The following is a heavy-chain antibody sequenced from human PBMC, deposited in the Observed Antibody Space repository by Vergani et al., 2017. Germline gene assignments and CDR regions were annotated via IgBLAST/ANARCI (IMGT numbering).Heavy chain of an antibody. V-gene: IGHV3-9*01. J-gene: IGHJ4*02. CDR1: GFTFDDYA. CDR2: ISWNSGSI. CDR3: ARSGTYSSSPADY. D-gene: IGHD6-13*01. Sequence: EVQLVESGGGLVQPGRSLRLSCAASGFTFDDYAMHWVRQAPGKGLEWVSGISWNSGSIGYVDSVKGRFTISRDNAKNSLYLQMNSLRAEDTAVYYCARSGTYSSSPADYWGQGTLVTVSS.